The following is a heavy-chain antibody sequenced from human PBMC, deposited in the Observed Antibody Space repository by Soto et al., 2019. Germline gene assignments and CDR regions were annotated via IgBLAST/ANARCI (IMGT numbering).Heavy chain of an antibody. Sequence: EVQLLESGGKLVQPGGSLTLSCAASGFTFSTYAMAWVRQAPGKGLEWVSGVSASGLNTDYADTVKGRFYISRDNSKNTLSLHMNSLRAEDTALYYWAKDRPRRTSGDFFDYWGQGTPVPVSS. V-gene: IGHV3-23*01. CDR1: GFTFSTYA. CDR2: VSASGLNT. J-gene: IGHJ4*02. CDR3: AKDRPRRTSGDFFDY. D-gene: IGHD1-1*01.